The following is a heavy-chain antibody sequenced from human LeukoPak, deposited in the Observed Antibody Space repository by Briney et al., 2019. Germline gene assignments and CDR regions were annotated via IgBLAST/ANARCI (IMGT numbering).Heavy chain of an antibody. V-gene: IGHV3-49*04. CDR1: GSTFGDYA. CDR3: TRSPGIAVANFDY. J-gene: IGHJ4*02. CDR2: IRSKAYGGTT. D-gene: IGHD6-19*01. Sequence: PGRSLRLSCTASGSTFGDYAMSWVRQAPGKGLEWVGFIRSKAYGGTTEYAASVKGRFTISRDDSKSIAYLQMNSLKTEDTAVYYCTRSPGIAVANFDYWGQGTLVTVSS.